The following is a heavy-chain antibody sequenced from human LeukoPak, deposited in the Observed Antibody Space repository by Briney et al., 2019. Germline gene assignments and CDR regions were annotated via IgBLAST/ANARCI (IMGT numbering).Heavy chain of an antibody. D-gene: IGHD2-2*02. CDR3: ARLEVPAAIVEMATTPVDY. CDR1: GYTFTSYY. V-gene: IGHV1-46*01. Sequence: ASVKVSCKASGYTFTSYYMHWVRQAPGQGLEWMGIINPSGGSTSYAQKFQGRVTMTRDTSTSTVYMELSRLRSDDTAVYYCARLEVPAAIVEMATTPVDYWGQGTLVTVSS. CDR2: INPSGGST. J-gene: IGHJ4*02.